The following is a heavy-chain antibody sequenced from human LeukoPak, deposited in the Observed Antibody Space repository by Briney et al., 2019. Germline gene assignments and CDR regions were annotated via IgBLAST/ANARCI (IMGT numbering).Heavy chain of an antibody. CDR1: GYTLTELS. Sequence: EASVKVSCTVSGYTLTELSMHWVRQAPGKGLEWMGGFDPEDGETIYAQKFQGRVTMTEDTSTDTAYMELSSLRSEDTAVYYCATLYYYGSGSYWFDPWGQGTLVTVSS. CDR3: ATLYYYGSGSYWFDP. CDR2: FDPEDGET. V-gene: IGHV1-24*01. D-gene: IGHD3-10*01. J-gene: IGHJ5*02.